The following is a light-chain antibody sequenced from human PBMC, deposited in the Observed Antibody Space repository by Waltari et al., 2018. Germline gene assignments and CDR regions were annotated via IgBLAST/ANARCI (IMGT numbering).Light chain of an antibody. J-gene: IGKJ4*01. CDR1: QAISIY. CDR2: AAS. Sequence: DIQMTQSPSSLSASVGDRVIITCRASQAISIYLKWYQQKPGKAPNLLIYAASTLQRCIPSRFSGSGSGTHFTLTISSLQPEDFATYYCQHSYTTPLTFGGGTKVEI. V-gene: IGKV1-39*01. CDR3: QHSYTTPLT.